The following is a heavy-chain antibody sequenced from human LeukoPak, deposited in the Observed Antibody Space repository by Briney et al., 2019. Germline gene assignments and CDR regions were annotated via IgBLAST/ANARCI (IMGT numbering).Heavy chain of an antibody. D-gene: IGHD3-22*01. CDR2: ISYDGFDK. J-gene: IGHJ4*02. V-gene: IGHV3-30*03. CDR1: GFTFNTYG. Sequence: GGSLRLSCTASGFTFNTYGMHWVRQAPGKGLEWVTFISYDGFDKYYADSVKGRFTISRDNAKNTLYLQMNSLRAEDTAVYYCARWDNSGYYSLDYWGQGTLVTVSS. CDR3: ARWDNSGYYSLDY.